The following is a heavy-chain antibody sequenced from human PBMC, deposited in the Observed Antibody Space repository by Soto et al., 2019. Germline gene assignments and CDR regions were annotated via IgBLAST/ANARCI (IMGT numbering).Heavy chain of an antibody. J-gene: IGHJ4*02. CDR2: IDPSDSYT. D-gene: IGHD5-18*01. V-gene: IGHV5-10-1*01. CDR1: GYSFTSYW. CDR3: ARRSRGRGYSYENDY. Sequence: GESLKISCEGSGYSFTSYWISWVRQMPGKGLEWMGRIDPSDSYTNYSPSFQGHVTISADKSISTAYLQWSSLKASDTAMYYCARRSRGRGYSYENDYWGQGTLVTVSS.